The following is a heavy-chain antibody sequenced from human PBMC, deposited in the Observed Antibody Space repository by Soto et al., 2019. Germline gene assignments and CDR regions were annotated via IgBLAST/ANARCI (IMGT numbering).Heavy chain of an antibody. Sequence: EGQLLGSGGGLVQPGGSLRLSCVASGLRFSTYWMNWVRQPPGMGLEWVANIDPDGRVGTYVDSVKGRFTTSRDNAMKSVYLQMNSLGAEDTAMYFCAGWGEHDANVWGQGILVTVSA. CDR2: IDPDGRVG. D-gene: IGHD7-27*01. CDR1: GLRFSTYW. J-gene: IGHJ4*02. CDR3: AGWGEHDANV. V-gene: IGHV3-7*03.